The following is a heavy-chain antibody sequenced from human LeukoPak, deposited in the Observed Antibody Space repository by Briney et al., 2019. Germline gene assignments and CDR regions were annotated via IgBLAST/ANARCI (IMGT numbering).Heavy chain of an antibody. CDR2: INAVNGNT. Sequence: ASVKVSCKASGYTFTSYAMHWVRQAPGQRLEWMGWINAVNGNTKYSQKFQGTVTITRDTSASTAYMELSSLRAEDTAVYYCARAAPPSAVPQKGYFDLWGRGTLVTVSS. J-gene: IGHJ2*01. CDR3: ARAAPPSAVPQKGYFDL. V-gene: IGHV1-3*01. CDR1: GYTFTSYA. D-gene: IGHD2-2*01.